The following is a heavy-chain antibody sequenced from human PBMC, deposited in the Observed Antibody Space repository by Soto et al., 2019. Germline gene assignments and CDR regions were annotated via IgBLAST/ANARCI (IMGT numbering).Heavy chain of an antibody. CDR2: IIPILGIA. Sequence: SVKVSCKASGGTFSSYTISWVRQAPGQGLEWMGRIIPILGIANYAQKFQGRVTITADKSTSTAYMELSSLRSEDTAVYYCARVGPLLWFGESYYMDVWGKGTTVTVSS. CDR3: ARVGPLLWFGESYYMDV. V-gene: IGHV1-69*02. J-gene: IGHJ6*03. CDR1: GGTFSSYT. D-gene: IGHD3-10*01.